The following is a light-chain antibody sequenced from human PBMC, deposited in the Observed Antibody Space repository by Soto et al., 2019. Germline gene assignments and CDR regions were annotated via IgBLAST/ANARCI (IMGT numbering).Light chain of an antibody. CDR2: GAS. Sequence: EIVLTPSPGTLSLSPGERATLSCRASQSVGSNYLAWYQPKPGQAPRLLIYGASSRATGIADRFSGSGSGTDFTLTISRLEPEDFAVYYCQQYGSSWTFGQGTRLEI. J-gene: IGKJ5*01. CDR1: QSVGSNY. V-gene: IGKV3-20*01. CDR3: QQYGSSWT.